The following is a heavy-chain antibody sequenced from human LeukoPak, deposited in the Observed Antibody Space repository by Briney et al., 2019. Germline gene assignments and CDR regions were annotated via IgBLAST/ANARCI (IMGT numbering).Heavy chain of an antibody. CDR2: IKQDGSEK. Sequence: PGGSLRLSCAASGFTFSSYRMSWVRQAPGKGLEWVANIKQDGSEKYYVDSVKGRFTISRDNAKNSLYLQMNSLRAEDTAVYYCARVTYYDFWSGYSDYWGQGTLVTVSS. J-gene: IGHJ4*02. D-gene: IGHD3-3*01. V-gene: IGHV3-7*01. CDR1: GFTFSSYR. CDR3: ARVTYYDFWSGYSDY.